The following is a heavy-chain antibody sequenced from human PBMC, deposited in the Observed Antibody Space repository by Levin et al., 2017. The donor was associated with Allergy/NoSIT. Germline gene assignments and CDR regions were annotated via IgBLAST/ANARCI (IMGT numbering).Heavy chain of an antibody. CDR2: IPSKVYGGTV. V-gene: IGHV3-49*03. D-gene: IGHD3-16*01. CDR3: TRDTIVDESGKAYQRGDY. CDR1: GFIFDEYA. Sequence: GGSLRLSCTASGFIFDEYAVSWFRQAPGKGLEWLGFIPSKVYGGTVEYAASVKGRFTISRDDSRGIAYLQMNSLKTEDTAVYYCTRDTIVDESGKAYQRGDYWGQGALVTVSS. J-gene: IGHJ4*02.